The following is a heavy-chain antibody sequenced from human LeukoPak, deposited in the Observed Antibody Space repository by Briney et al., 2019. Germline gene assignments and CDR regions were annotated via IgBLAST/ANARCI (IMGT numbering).Heavy chain of an antibody. Sequence: GGSLRLSCAASGFTFLSYWMSWVRQAPGKGLEWISFISDDGSTTYYTGSVKGRFTISRDNARNSMYLQMNSLRAEDTAVYYCARDLVDSSGGTWGQGTMVTVSS. CDR1: GFTFLSYW. D-gene: IGHD6-19*01. CDR2: ISDDGSTT. J-gene: IGHJ3*01. V-gene: IGHV3-48*01. CDR3: ARDLVDSSGGT.